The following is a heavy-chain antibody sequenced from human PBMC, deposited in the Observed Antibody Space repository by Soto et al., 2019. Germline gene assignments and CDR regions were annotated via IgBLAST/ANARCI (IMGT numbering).Heavy chain of an antibody. CDR3: AILMVRRGPEYFVY. V-gene: IGHV1-69*04. CDR1: VSTFANYA. CDR2: IIPILGIA. D-gene: IGHD2-8*01. Sequence: GAAVKLSSKASVSTFANYASTCGRQAPGQGLEWMGRIIPILGIANYAQKFQGRVTITADKSTSTAYMELSSLRSEDTAVYYCAILMVRRGPEYFVYWCTGTL. J-gene: IGHJ4*02.